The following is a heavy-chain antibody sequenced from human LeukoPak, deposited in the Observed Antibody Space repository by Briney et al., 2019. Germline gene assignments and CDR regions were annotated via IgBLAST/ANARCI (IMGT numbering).Heavy chain of an antibody. CDR1: GFTFSTYS. D-gene: IGHD3-22*01. CDR3: ARGYYDSNYYYMDV. CDR2: ISDDSNYI. Sequence: GALRLSCAASGFTFSTYSGNWIRQAPGKGLEWVSSISDDSNYIFYADSVKGRFTISRDNAKNSLYLQMNSLRAEDTAVYYCARGYYDSNYYYMDVWGKGTTVTVSS. J-gene: IGHJ6*03. V-gene: IGHV3-21*01.